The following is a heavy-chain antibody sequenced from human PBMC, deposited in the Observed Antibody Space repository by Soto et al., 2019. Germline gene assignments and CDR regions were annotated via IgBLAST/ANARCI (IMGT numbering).Heavy chain of an antibody. CDR3: ARSPHCSSTSCYANAFDI. D-gene: IGHD2-2*01. Sequence: GASVKVSCKASGYTFTSYAMHWVRQAPGQRLEWMGWINAGNGNTKCSQKFQGRVTITRDTSASTAYMELSSLRSEDTAVYYCARSPHCSSTSCYANAFDIWGQGTMVTVSS. V-gene: IGHV1-3*01. CDR2: INAGNGNT. J-gene: IGHJ3*02. CDR1: GYTFTSYA.